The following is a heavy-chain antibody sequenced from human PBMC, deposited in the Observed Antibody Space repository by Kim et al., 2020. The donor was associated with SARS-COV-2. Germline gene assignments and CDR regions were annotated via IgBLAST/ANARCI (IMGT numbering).Heavy chain of an antibody. J-gene: IGHJ4*02. Sequence: ASVKVSCKASGYSFSNFDIYWVRQAPGQGLEYMGRINAGNGSTHYSQKFQGRVTFTRDTSATTAYMELTNLKFEDTAGYYCARASFGKNHLDYWGQGTLVTVSA. CDR1: GYSFSNFD. V-gene: IGHV1-3*01. CDR3: ARASFGKNHLDY. D-gene: IGHD3-10*01. CDR2: INAGNGST.